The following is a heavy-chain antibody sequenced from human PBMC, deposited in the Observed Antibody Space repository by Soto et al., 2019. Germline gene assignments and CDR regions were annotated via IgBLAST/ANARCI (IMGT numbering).Heavy chain of an antibody. CDR3: ARSRKEDPNFDY. D-gene: IGHD2-15*01. V-gene: IGHV1-2*04. CDR1: GYTFTGYY. J-gene: IGHJ4*02. Sequence: TSVKVSCKASGYTFTGYYMHWVRQAPGQGLEWMGWINPNSGGTNYAQKFQGWVTMTRDTSISTAYMELSRLRSDDTAVYYCARSRKEDPNFDYWGQGTLVTVSS. CDR2: INPNSGGT.